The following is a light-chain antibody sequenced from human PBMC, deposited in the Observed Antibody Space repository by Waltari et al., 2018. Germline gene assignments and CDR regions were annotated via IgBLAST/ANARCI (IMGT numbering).Light chain of an antibody. Sequence: EIVLTQSPGTLSLSLGESATLSCRASQSVSRALAWYQQKPGQAPRLLIYAASTRATGVPDRFSGSGSGTDFSLTISRLDPEDFAVYYCQHYVNLPVTFGQGTKVEI. CDR1: QSVSRA. J-gene: IGKJ1*01. CDR2: AAS. CDR3: QHYVNLPVT. V-gene: IGKV3-20*01.